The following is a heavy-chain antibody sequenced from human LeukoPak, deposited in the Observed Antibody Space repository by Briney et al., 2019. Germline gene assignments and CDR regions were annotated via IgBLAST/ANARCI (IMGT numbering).Heavy chain of an antibody. Sequence: PAETLSLTCTVSGGSISSGDYYWSWIRQPPGKGLEWIGYTYYSGSTYYNPSLKNRVSISVDTSKNQSSLNLSSVNAAETAVYYCDRQYYYDSRIDPWGQGTLVTVSS. CDR3: DRQYYYDSRIDP. D-gene: IGHD3-22*01. CDR2: TYYSGST. CDR1: GGSISSGDYY. V-gene: IGHV4-30-4*01. J-gene: IGHJ5*02.